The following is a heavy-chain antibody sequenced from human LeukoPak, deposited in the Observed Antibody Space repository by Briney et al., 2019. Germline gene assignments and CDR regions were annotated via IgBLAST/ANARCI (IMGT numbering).Heavy chain of an antibody. V-gene: IGHV4-59*01. CDR3: ARGFVYYDSLFDY. Sequence: SQTLSLTCTVSGGSISSYYWSWIRQPPGKGLEWIGYIYYSGSTNYNPSLKSRVTISVDTSKNQFSLKLSSVTAADTAVYYCARGFVYYDSLFDYWGQGTLVTVSS. CDR1: GGSISSYY. CDR2: IYYSGST. J-gene: IGHJ4*02. D-gene: IGHD3-3*01.